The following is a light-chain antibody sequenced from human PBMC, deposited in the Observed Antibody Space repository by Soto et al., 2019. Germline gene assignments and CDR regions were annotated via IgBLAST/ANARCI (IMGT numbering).Light chain of an antibody. CDR2: EGN. J-gene: IGLJ2*01. CDR3: WSYAGRRTFEV. V-gene: IGLV2-23*03. CDR1: SSDVGSYNL. Sequence: QSVLTQPASVSGSPGQSITISCTGSSSDVGSYNLVSWYQQYPGKAPKLMIFEGNKRPSGVSNRFSASKSGNTASLTISGVQAEDEADYYCWSYAGRRTFEVFGGGTKLTVL.